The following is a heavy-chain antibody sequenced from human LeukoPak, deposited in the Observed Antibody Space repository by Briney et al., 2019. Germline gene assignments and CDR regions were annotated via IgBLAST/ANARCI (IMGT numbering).Heavy chain of an antibody. J-gene: IGHJ4*02. CDR3: AKGGKTIMCPTSCYDY. CDR2: ISGSGGSP. Sequence: PGGSLRLSCAASGFTFSSNGMSWVRQAPGRGLEWVSVISGSGGSPDYTDSVKGRFTISRDNSKNKLYLQMNSLRAEDTAVYYCAKGGKTIMCPTSCYDYWGQGTLVTVSS. CDR1: GFTFSSNG. D-gene: IGHD2-2*01. V-gene: IGHV3-23*01.